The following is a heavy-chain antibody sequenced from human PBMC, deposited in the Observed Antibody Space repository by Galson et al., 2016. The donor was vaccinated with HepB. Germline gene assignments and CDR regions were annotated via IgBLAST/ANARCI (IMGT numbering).Heavy chain of an antibody. CDR1: GFTFSTST. J-gene: IGHJ4*02. CDR3: ARDSGRTAADKFDY. V-gene: IGHV3-23*01. D-gene: IGHD6-13*01. Sequence: SLRLSCAASGFTFSTSTMSWVRQAPGMGLEWVSGLYAGGDITFYADSVKGRFTISRDNFGNTMFLQMNSLRAEDTAIYYCARDSGRTAADKFDYWGQGTLVTVSS. CDR2: LYAGGDIT.